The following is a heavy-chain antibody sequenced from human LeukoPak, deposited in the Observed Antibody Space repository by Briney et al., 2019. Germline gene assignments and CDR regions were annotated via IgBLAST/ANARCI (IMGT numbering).Heavy chain of an antibody. V-gene: IGHV4-39*07. CDR2: IYYSGST. CDR1: GGSISNSGHY. Sequence: SETLSLTCTVSGGSISNSGHYWGWIRQPPGKGLEWIGSIYYSGSTYYSPSLKSRVTISVDTSKNQFSLKLSFVTAADTAVYYCARDLGRGGMDVWGLGTTVTVSS. D-gene: IGHD3-16*01. CDR3: ARDLGRGGMDV. J-gene: IGHJ6*02.